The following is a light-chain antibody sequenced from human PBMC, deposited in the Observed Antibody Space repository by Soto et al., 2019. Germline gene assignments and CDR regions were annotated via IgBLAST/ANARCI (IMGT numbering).Light chain of an antibody. J-gene: IGKJ4*01. V-gene: IGKV1-33*01. CDR2: DAS. CDR3: QQYDDFRLT. CDR1: QDINNY. Sequence: DFQMTQSPSSLSASVGDRVTITCQASQDINNYLNWYQQKPGKAPKVLIYDASILETGVPSRFSGSGSGTHFTLTISSLQPEDIATYYCQQYDDFRLTFGGGTSLEIK.